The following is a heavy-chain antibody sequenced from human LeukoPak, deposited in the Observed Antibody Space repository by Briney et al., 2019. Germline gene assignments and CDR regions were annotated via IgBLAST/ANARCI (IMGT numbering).Heavy chain of an antibody. Sequence: SETLSPTCAVSGDSISSTNWWSNGWSWVRRPPGKGLEWIGEIFHRGPTRYNPSLRSRVSMSIDNSKNQFSLKLTSVTTADTAVYYCARVYSNMRGLDYYYFYYMDVWGSGTTVTVSS. CDR2: IFHRGPT. J-gene: IGHJ6*03. CDR3: ARVYSNMRGLDYYYFYYMDV. CDR1: GDSISSTNW. D-gene: IGHD6-13*01. V-gene: IGHV4-4*02.